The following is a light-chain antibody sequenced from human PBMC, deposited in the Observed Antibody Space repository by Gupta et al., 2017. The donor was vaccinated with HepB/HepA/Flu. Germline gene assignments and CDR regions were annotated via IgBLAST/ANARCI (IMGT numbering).Light chain of an antibody. CDR1: QSISRY. CDR2: DAS. Sequence: DTLLTQSPATLSLSPGDRATLSCSASQSISRYLAWYQQKPGHPPRLLISDASNRATGVPARFRGSGSGTDFTLTISSLEPEDFAVYYCQQRTNWQYSFGQGTRLEIK. CDR3: QQRTNWQYS. J-gene: IGKJ2*01. V-gene: IGKV3-11*01.